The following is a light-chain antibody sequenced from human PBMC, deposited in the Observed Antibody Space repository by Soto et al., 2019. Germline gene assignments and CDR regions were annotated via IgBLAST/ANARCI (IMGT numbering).Light chain of an antibody. V-gene: IGLV2-8*01. Sequence: QSALTQPPSASGSPGQSVTISCTGTSSDVGGYKYVSWYQQHPDKAPKLMIFEVNKRPSGVPDRFSGSKSGNTASLTVSGLQAEDEADYYCSSYAGINNLGVFGTGTKVPS. J-gene: IGLJ1*01. CDR1: SSDVGGYKY. CDR2: EVN. CDR3: SSYAGINNLGV.